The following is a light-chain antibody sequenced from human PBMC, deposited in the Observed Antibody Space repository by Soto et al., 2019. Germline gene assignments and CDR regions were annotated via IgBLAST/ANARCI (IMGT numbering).Light chain of an antibody. V-gene: IGKV1-9*01. CDR3: QQLNSYS. J-gene: IGKJ4*01. CDR1: QSISSF. Sequence: DIQLTQSPSFLSASVGDRVTITCRASQSISSFLAWYQQKPGKAPNLLIYAASTLQSGVPSRFSGSGSGTEFTLTISSLQPEDFATYYCQQLNSYSFGGGTKVEIK. CDR2: AAS.